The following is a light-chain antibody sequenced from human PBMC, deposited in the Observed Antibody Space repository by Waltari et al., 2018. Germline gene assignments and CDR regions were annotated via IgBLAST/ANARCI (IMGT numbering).Light chain of an antibody. V-gene: IGKV1-5*03. CDR1: QSISSW. CDR2: KAS. Sequence: DIQMTQSPSTLSASVGDRVTITCLASQSISSWLAWYQQKPGKAPKLLIYKASSLESGVPSRFSGSGSGTEFTLTISSLQPDDFATYYCQQYNSYSQTFGQGTKVEIK. CDR3: QQYNSYSQT. J-gene: IGKJ1*01.